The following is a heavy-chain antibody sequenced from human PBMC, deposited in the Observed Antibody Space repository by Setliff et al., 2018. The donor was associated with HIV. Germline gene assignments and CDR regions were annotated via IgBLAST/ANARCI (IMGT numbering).Heavy chain of an antibody. CDR3: VTRYCGESICPEFDY. CDR1: GFTFSYYG. Sequence: GGSLRLSCAASGFTFSYYGMHWVRQAPGKGLEWVTSIRYDGSYKYYADSVKGRFTISRDNSKNTLDLQINSLRPEDTAVYYCVTRYCGESICPEFDYWGQGTLVTVSS. CDR2: IRYDGSYK. V-gene: IGHV3-30*02. D-gene: IGHD2-21*01. J-gene: IGHJ4*02.